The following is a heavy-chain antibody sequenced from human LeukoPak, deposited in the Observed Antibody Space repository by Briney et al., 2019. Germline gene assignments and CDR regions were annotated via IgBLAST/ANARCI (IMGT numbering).Heavy chain of an antibody. CDR2: INPNSGAT. V-gene: IGHV1-2*02. CDR1: GYTFTGYF. CDR3: ARIRGGNNYHFDY. J-gene: IGHJ4*02. D-gene: IGHD1-26*01. Sequence: ASVKVSCKTSGYTFTGYFIHWVRQPPGQGLEWMGWINPNSGATNYAQKFQGRVTMTKDTSISTGYMELSRLRSDDTAVYYCARIRGGNNYHFDYWGQGTLVTVSS.